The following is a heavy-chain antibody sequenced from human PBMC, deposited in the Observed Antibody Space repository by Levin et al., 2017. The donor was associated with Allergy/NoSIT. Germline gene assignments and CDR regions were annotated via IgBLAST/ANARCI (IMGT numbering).Heavy chain of an antibody. D-gene: IGHD6-13*01. CDR1: GFTFSDYY. Sequence: GESLKISCAASGFTFSDYYMSWIRQAPGKGLEWVSYISSSGSTIYYADSVKGRFTISRDNAKNSLYLQMNSLRAEDTAVYYCARDLREYPGIAAAVDYWGQGTLVTVSS. V-gene: IGHV3-11*01. J-gene: IGHJ4*02. CDR3: ARDLREYPGIAAAVDY. CDR2: ISSSGSTI.